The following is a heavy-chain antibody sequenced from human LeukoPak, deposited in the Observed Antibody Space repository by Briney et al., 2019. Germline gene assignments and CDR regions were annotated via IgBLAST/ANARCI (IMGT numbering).Heavy chain of an antibody. J-gene: IGHJ6*03. CDR2: ISAYNGNT. V-gene: IGHV1-18*01. D-gene: IGHD6-19*01. CDR3: ARNRGAVAGMDYYYMDV. CDR1: GYTFTSHG. Sequence: GASVKVSCKASGYTFTSHGISWVRQATGQGLEWMGWISAYNGNTNYAQKFQGRVTITADKSTSTAYMELSSLRSEDTAVYYCARNRGAVAGMDYYYMDVWGKGTTVTVSS.